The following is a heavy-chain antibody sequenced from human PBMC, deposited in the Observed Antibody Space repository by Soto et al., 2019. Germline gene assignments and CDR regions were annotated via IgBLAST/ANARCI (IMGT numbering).Heavy chain of an antibody. CDR1: GYTFTSYG. Sequence: AAVKVSCKASGYTFTSYGISWVRQAPGQGLEWMGWISAYNGNTNYAQKLQGRVTMTTDTSTSTAYMELRSLRSDDTAVYYCARDATYYDYIWGPKKLGYFDYWGQGTLVTVSS. CDR3: ARDATYYDYIWGPKKLGYFDY. J-gene: IGHJ4*02. D-gene: IGHD3-16*01. CDR2: ISAYNGNT. V-gene: IGHV1-18*01.